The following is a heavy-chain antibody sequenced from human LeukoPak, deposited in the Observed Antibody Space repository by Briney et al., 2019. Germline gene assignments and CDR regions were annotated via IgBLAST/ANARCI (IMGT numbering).Heavy chain of an antibody. J-gene: IGHJ4*02. CDR3: ATVTADD. CDR2: IYSDGTT. D-gene: IGHD4-17*01. Sequence: GGSLRLSCAASGFTVSSNYMAWVRQAPGKGLQWVSIIYSDGTTYYADSVKGRFTISRDNSKNTLYLQMNSLRAEDTAVYYCATVTADDWGQGTLVTVSS. CDR1: GFTVSSNY. V-gene: IGHV3-66*01.